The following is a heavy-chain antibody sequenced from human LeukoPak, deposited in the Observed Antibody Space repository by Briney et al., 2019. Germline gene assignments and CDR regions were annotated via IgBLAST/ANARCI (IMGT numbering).Heavy chain of an antibody. CDR2: IKTDGSQI. CDR1: GFTFSSYW. CDR3: AIGSVTGRQRAPPKEWFDP. V-gene: IGHV3-7*01. D-gene: IGHD6-6*01. J-gene: IGHJ5*02. Sequence: PGGSLRLSCVASGFTFSSYWMTWVRQAPGKGLEWVANIKTDGSQIYYVDSVKGRFTISRDNAKNSLYLQMNSLRAEDTAVYYCAIGSVTGRQRAPPKEWFDPWGQGTPVTVSS.